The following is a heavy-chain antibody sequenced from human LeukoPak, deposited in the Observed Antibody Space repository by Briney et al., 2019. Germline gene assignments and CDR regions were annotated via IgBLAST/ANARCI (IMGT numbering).Heavy chain of an antibody. CDR3: ATGPTWEQQLFDY. CDR2: FDPEDGET. Sequence: ASVKVSCKVSGYTLTELSMHWVRQAPGKGLEWMRGFDPEDGETIYAQKFQGRVTMTEDTSTDTAYMELSSLRSEDTAVYYRATGPTWEQQLFDYWGQGTLVTVSS. D-gene: IGHD6-13*01. J-gene: IGHJ4*02. V-gene: IGHV1-24*01. CDR1: GYTLTELS.